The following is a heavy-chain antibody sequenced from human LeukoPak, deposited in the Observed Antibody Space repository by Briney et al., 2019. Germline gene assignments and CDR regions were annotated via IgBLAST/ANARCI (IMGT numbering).Heavy chain of an antibody. V-gene: IGHV5-51*01. CDR2: IYPGDSDT. Sequence: GESLKISRKGSGYSFTNYWIGWVRQMPGKGLEWMGIIYPGDSDTRYSPSFQGQVTISADKSISTAYLQWSSLKASDTAMYYCARLLGITMVRGVWLDYWGQGTLVTVPS. J-gene: IGHJ4*02. CDR1: GYSFTNYW. CDR3: ARLLGITMVRGVWLDY. D-gene: IGHD3-10*01.